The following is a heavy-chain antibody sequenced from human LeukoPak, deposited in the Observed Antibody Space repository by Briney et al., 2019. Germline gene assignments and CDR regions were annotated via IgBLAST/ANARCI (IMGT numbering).Heavy chain of an antibody. CDR3: ARGPHGRIYDILTGFDY. D-gene: IGHD3-9*01. Sequence: ASVKVSCKASGYTFTGYYMYWVRQAPGQGLEWMGWIKPNSGGTNYAQKFQGRVTMTRDTSISTAYMGLSRLRSDDTAVYYCARGPHGRIYDILTGFDYWGQGTLVTVSS. J-gene: IGHJ4*02. CDR1: GYTFTGYY. CDR2: IKPNSGGT. V-gene: IGHV1-2*02.